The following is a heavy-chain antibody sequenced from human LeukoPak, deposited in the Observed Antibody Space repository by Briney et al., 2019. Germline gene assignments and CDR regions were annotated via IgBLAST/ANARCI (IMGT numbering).Heavy chain of an antibody. Sequence: KSSETLSLTCAVYGGSFSGYYWSWIRQPPGKGLEWIGEINHSGSTNYNPSLKSRVTISVDTSKNQFSLKLSSVTAADTAVYYCARVSGSTYYYGSGSYRKYYFDYWGQGTLVTVSS. V-gene: IGHV4-34*01. D-gene: IGHD3-10*01. CDR3: ARVSGSTYYYGSGSYRKYYFDY. CDR2: INHSGST. J-gene: IGHJ4*02. CDR1: GGSFSGYY.